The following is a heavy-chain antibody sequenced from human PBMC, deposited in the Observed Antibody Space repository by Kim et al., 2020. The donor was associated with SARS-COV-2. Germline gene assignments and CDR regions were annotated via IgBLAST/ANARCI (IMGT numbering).Heavy chain of an antibody. Sequence: GGSLRLSCEASGFTFSDTGIHWVRQAPAKGLEWVAVISYDGTDKYYLESVKGRFTISRDNSKNTLYLQMNSLRSDDSAIYYCAKSLQPGAGYFHYYATDV. CDR2: ISYDGTDK. J-gene: IGHJ6*01. CDR3: AKSLQPGAGYFHYYATDV. D-gene: IGHD2-8*02. V-gene: IGHV3-30*18. CDR1: GFTFSDTG.